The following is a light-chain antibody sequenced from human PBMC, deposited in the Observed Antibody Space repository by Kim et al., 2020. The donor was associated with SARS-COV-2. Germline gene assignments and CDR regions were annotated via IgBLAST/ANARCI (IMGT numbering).Light chain of an antibody. CDR2: AAS. Sequence: ASTGDRVTITCRASQGISSYLAWYQQKPGKAPKLLIYAASTLQSGVPSRFSGSGSGTDFTLTISCLQSEDFATYYSQQYYSYPPYTFGQGTKLEI. V-gene: IGKV1-8*01. CDR3: QQYYSYPPYT. J-gene: IGKJ2*01. CDR1: QGISSY.